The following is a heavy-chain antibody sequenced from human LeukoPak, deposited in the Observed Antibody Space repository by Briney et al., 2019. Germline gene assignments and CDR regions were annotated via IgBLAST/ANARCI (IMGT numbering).Heavy chain of an antibody. Sequence: PGGSLRLSCAASGFTFSAYWMHWVRQVPGKGPVWVSFIKSDERTTNYADSVKGRFTISRDNARNTVNLQMNNLRADDTAVYKCATGAKTGYEYWGQGTLVTVSS. J-gene: IGHJ4*02. V-gene: IGHV3-74*01. CDR1: GFTFSAYW. CDR3: ATGAKTGYEY. CDR2: IKSDERTT. D-gene: IGHD5-12*01.